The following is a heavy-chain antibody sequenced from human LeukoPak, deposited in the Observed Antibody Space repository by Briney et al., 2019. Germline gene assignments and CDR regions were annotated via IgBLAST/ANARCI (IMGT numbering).Heavy chain of an antibody. V-gene: IGHV1-69*04. J-gene: IGHJ6*02. CDR3: ARERLVAARYYYYGMDV. CDR1: GGTFSSYA. CDR2: IISILGIA. Sequence: SVKVSCKASGGTFSSYAISWVRQAPGQGLEWMGRIISILGIANYAQKFQGRVTITADKSTSTAYMELSSLRSEDTAVYYCARERLVAARYYYYGMDVWGQGTTVTVSS. D-gene: IGHD2-15*01.